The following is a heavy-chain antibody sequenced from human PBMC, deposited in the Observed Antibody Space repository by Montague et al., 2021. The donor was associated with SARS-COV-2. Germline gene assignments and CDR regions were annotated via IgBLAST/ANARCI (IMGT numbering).Heavy chain of an antibody. CDR2: ITFNDGNT. CDR1: GFTFSSYA. CDR3: AKARLRVGEDALDI. D-gene: IGHD3-10*01. J-gene: IGHJ3*02. Sequence: SLRLSCAASGFTFSSYAMRWVRQAPGKGLEWVAVITFNDGNTYYADSVXGRFTISRDKSKNTLYLQMNSLRAEDTAVYYCAKARLRVGEDALDIWGQGTMVTVSS. V-gene: IGHV3-30-3*01.